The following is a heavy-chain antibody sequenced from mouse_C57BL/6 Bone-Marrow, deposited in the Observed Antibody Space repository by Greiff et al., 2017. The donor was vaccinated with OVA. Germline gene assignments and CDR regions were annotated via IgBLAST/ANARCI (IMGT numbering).Heavy chain of an antibody. D-gene: IGHD2-4*01. Sequence: QVQLQQSGPELVKPGASVKMSCKASGYTFTDYYMHWVKQSHGKSLEWIGNFHPYNDDTKYNEKFKGKATLTVEKSSSTVYLELSRLTSDDSAVYYCARRGLRHGFAYWGQGTLVTVSA. CDR2: FHPYNDDT. J-gene: IGHJ3*01. V-gene: IGHV1-47*01. CDR3: ARRGLRHGFAY. CDR1: GYTFTDYY.